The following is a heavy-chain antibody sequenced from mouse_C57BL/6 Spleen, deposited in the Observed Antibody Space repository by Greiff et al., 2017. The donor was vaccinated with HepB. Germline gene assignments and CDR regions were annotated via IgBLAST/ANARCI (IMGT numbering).Heavy chain of an antibody. Sequence: QVQLQQSGAELAKPGASVKLSCKASGYTFNSYWMHWVKQGPGQGLEWIGYINHSSGYIKYKQKFKDKATLTADKSSSTAYMQLSSLTYEDSAVYYCARGLTGTSRDYWGQGTTLTVSS. D-gene: IGHD4-1*01. CDR1: GYTFNSYW. CDR3: ARGLTGTSRDY. J-gene: IGHJ2*01. V-gene: IGHV1-7*01. CDR2: INHSSGYI.